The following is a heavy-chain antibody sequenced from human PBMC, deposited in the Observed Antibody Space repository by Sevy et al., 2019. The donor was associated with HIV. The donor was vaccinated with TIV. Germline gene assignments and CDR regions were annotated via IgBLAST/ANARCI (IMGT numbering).Heavy chain of an antibody. CDR1: GFIFSNFA. D-gene: IGHD1-26*01. CDR3: ARGENDDEFFQY. V-gene: IGHV3-30*04. Sequence: GGSLRLSCTVSGFIFSNFAMHWVRQAPGKGLEWVAVTSYDGSHKYYADSVKDRFTVSRDNSRNILSLEMSSLTRDDTAVYYCARGENDDEFFQYWGQGTLVTVSS. CDR2: TSYDGSHK. J-gene: IGHJ1*01.